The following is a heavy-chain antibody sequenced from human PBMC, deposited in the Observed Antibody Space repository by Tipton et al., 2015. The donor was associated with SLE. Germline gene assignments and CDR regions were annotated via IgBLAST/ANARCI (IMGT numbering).Heavy chain of an antibody. CDR2: IYTSGST. CDR3: ARGGPLWFRELSHAFDI. CDR1: GGSISSGSYY. V-gene: IGHV4-61*02. D-gene: IGHD3-10*01. Sequence: TCTVSGGSISSGSYYWSWIRQPAGKGLEWIGRIYTSGSTNYNPSLKSRVTISVDTSKNQFSLKLSSVTAADTAVYYCARGGPLWFRELSHAFDIWGQGTMVTVSS. J-gene: IGHJ3*02.